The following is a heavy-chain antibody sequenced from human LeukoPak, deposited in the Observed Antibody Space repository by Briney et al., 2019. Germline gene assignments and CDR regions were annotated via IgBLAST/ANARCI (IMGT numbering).Heavy chain of an antibody. CDR2: IYYSGST. CDR1: GGSISSSSYY. D-gene: IGHD1-26*01. J-gene: IGHJ4*02. CDR3: ARTGLVGARPFDY. Sequence: SETLSLTCTVSGGSISSSSYYWGWIRQPPGKGLEWIGSIYYSGSTYYNPSLKSRVTISVDTSKNQFSLKLSSVTAADTAVYYCARTGLVGARPFDYWGQGTLVTVSS. V-gene: IGHV4-39*07.